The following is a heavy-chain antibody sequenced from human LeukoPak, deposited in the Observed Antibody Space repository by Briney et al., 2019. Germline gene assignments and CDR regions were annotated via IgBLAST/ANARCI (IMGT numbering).Heavy chain of an antibody. CDR1: GFTFSSYE. V-gene: IGHV3-48*03. Sequence: PGGSLRLSCAASGFTFSSYEMNWVRQAPGKGLEWVSYISNSGSIIYYADSVKGRFTISRDIAKNTLYLQMNSLRAEDTAVYYCARDRGSYSDYWGQGTLVTVSS. D-gene: IGHD3-16*01. CDR2: ISNSGSII. CDR3: ARDRGSYSDY. J-gene: IGHJ4*02.